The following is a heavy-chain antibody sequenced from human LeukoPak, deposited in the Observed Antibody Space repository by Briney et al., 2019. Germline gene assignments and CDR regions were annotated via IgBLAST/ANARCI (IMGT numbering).Heavy chain of an antibody. V-gene: IGHV3-30*18. J-gene: IGHJ4*02. CDR2: ISYDGSNK. CDR3: AKGPSSYYYDSSGYHTPDY. D-gene: IGHD3-22*01. Sequence: EPGRSLRLSCAASGFTFSSYGMHWVRQAPGKGLEWVAVISYDGSNKYYADSVKGRFTISRDNSKNTLYLQMSSLRAEDTAVYYCAKGPSSYYYDSSGYHTPDYWGQGTLVTVSS. CDR1: GFTFSSYG.